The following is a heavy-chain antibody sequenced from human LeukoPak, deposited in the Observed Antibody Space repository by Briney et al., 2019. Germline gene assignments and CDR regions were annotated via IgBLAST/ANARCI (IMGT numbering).Heavy chain of an antibody. CDR2: IYHSGST. J-gene: IGHJ3*02. V-gene: IGHV4-38-2*01. CDR1: GYSISSGYY. Sequence: SETLSLTCAVSGYSISSGYYWGWIRQPPGKGLEWIGSIYHSGSTHYNPSLKSRVTISVDTSKNQFSLKLSSVTAADTAVYYCARGIGYSGYDFAFDIWGQGTMVTVSS. D-gene: IGHD5-12*01. CDR3: ARGIGYSGYDFAFDI.